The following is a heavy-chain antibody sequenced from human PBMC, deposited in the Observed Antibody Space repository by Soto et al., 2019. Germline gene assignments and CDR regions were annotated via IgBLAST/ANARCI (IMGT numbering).Heavy chain of an antibody. J-gene: IGHJ4*02. Sequence: QVQLVESGGGVVQPGRSLSLSCAASGFTFSSYGMHWVRQAPGKGLEWVAVIWYDGSYKYYADSVKGRFTISRDNSKNTLYLQMNSLRAEDTAVYYCSIAAAGTNFDYWGQGTLVTVSS. D-gene: IGHD6-13*01. CDR3: SIAAAGTNFDY. CDR1: GFTFSSYG. V-gene: IGHV3-33*01. CDR2: IWYDGSYK.